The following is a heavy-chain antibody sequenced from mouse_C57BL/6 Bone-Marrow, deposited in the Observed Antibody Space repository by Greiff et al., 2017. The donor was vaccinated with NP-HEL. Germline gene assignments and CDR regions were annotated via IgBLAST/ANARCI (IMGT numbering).Heavy chain of an antibody. Sequence: EVKLEESGGGLVQPGGSMKLSCAASGFTFSDAWMDWVRQSPEKGLEWVAEIRNKANNHATYYAESVKGRFTISRDDSKSSVYLQMNSLRAEDTGIYYCTGFFYYYGSSYWYFDVWGTGTTVTVSS. CDR3: TGFFYYYGSSYWYFDV. CDR2: IRNKANNHAT. V-gene: IGHV6-6*01. D-gene: IGHD1-1*01. CDR1: GFTFSDAW. J-gene: IGHJ1*03.